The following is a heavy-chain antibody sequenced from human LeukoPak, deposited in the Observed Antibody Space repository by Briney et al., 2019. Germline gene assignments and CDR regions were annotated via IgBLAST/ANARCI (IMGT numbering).Heavy chain of an antibody. V-gene: IGHV3-23*01. D-gene: IGHD6-19*01. J-gene: IGHJ4*02. CDR2: ISGSGSYT. CDR1: GFTFSSYA. Sequence: GGSLRLSCAASGFTFSSYALSWVRQAPGKGLEWVSAISGSGSYTYYADSVKGRFTISRDNSKNTVYLQMNSLRAEDTAVYYCAKYISGWYLDSWGQGTQVTVSS. CDR3: AKYISGWYLDS.